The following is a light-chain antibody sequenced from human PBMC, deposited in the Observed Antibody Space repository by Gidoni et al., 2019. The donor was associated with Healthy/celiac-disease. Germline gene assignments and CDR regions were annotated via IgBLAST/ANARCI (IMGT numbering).Light chain of an antibody. V-gene: IGKV1-39*01. J-gene: IGKJ4*01. CDR2: AAS. CDR1: QSISSY. CDR3: QQSYSTPLT. Sequence: DIQRTQSPSSLSASVGERVTTTCRASQSISSYLNWYQQKPGKAPKLLIYAASSLQSGVPSRFSGSGSGTDLTLTISSLQPEDFATYYCQQSYSTPLTFGGGTKVEIK.